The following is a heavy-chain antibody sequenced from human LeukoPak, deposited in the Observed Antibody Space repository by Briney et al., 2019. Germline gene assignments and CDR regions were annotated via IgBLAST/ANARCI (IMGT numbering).Heavy chain of an antibody. CDR3: ARVSAEVSHYYDSSGYYRT. Sequence: SVKVSCKASRGTFSSYAISWVRQAPGQGLEWMGGIIPIFGTANYAQKFQGRVTTTADESTSTAYMELSSLRSEDTAVYYCARVSAEVSHYYDSSGYYRTWGQGTLVTVSS. J-gene: IGHJ5*02. V-gene: IGHV1-69*13. CDR2: IIPIFGTA. CDR1: RGTFSSYA. D-gene: IGHD3-22*01.